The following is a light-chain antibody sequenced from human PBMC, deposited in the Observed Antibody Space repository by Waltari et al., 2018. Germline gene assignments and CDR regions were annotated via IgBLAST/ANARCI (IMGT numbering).Light chain of an antibody. Sequence: EIVLTQSPATLPLSLGERATLSCMASQSVSSYLAWYQQKPGQAPRLLIYDASNRATGIPARFSGSGSGTDFTLTISSLEPEDFAVYYCQQRSNWLVTFGQGTRLEIK. CDR3: QQRSNWLVT. CDR2: DAS. J-gene: IGKJ5*01. V-gene: IGKV3-11*01. CDR1: QSVSSY.